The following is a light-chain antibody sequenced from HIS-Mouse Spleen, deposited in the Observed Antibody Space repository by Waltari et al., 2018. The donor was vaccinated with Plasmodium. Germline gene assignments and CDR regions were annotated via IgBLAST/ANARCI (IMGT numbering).Light chain of an antibody. Sequence: SYELTQPSSVSVSPGQTARLTCSGDVLAKKYARWFQQKPGQAPVLVNYKDSERPSGIPERVAGSSAGTTVTLTIGGAQGEDEADYYCYSAADNNLVFGGGTKLTVL. J-gene: IGLJ3*02. CDR2: KDS. CDR1: VLAKKY. CDR3: YSAADNNLV. V-gene: IGLV3-27*01.